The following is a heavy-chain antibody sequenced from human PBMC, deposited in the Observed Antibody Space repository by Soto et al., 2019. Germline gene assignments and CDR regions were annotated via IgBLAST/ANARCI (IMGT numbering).Heavy chain of an antibody. V-gene: IGHV1-18*01. CDR2: ISTSKGDI. CDR3: ARDLNTASYYNY. J-gene: IGHJ4*02. Sequence: QVQLVQSGAEVKKPGASVKVSCKASGYTFTNHGISWVRKAPGQGLEWMGWISTSKGDINYAQKRKDGLTTTTATSTSPAYMGLRSLRSDDTAVYFCARDLNTASYYNYWGQGTLVTVSS. CDR1: GYTFTNHG. D-gene: IGHD1-26*01.